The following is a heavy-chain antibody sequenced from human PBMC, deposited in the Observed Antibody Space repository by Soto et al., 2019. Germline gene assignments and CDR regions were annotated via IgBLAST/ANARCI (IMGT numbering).Heavy chain of an antibody. CDR2: TYQSGSA. CDR1: GGSITSGGYS. J-gene: IGHJ6*02. CDR3: ARDYYGMDV. V-gene: IGHV4-30-2*06. Sequence: SETLSLTCTVSGGSITSGGYSWTWIRQSPGKGLEWIGYTYQSGSAYYNPSLKSRVTISVDRSKNQFSLNLTTVTAADTAVYYCARDYYGMDVWGQGTTVTVSS.